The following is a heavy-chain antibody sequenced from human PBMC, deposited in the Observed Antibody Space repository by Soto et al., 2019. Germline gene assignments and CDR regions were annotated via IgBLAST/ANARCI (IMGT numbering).Heavy chain of an antibody. J-gene: IGHJ4*02. Sequence: GASVKVSCKASGYTFTSYAMHWVRQAPGQRLEWVGWINAGNGNTKYSQKFQGRVTITRDTSASTAYMELSSLRSEDTAVYYCARSHKTKLLFDYWGQGTLVTVSS. CDR2: INAGNGNT. CDR1: GYTFTSYA. V-gene: IGHV1-3*01. D-gene: IGHD1-7*01. CDR3: ARSHKTKLLFDY.